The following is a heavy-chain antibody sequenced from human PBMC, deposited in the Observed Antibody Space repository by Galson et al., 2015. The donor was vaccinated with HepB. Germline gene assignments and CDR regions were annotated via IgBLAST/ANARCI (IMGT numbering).Heavy chain of an antibody. J-gene: IGHJ3*02. Sequence: SLRLSCAASGFTFSNYVMYWVRQAPGKGLEYVSAISSNGGSSYYANSVKGRFTISRDNSKNTLYLQMGSLSAEDMAVYYCARDSYCSTTSCYGAFDIWGQGTMVIVSS. CDR3: ARDSYCSTTSCYGAFDI. D-gene: IGHD2-2*01. V-gene: IGHV3-64*01. CDR1: GFTFSNYV. CDR2: ISSNGGSS.